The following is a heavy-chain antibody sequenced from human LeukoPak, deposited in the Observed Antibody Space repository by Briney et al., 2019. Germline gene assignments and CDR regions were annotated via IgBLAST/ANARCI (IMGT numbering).Heavy chain of an antibody. CDR1: GYSFTSYW. V-gene: IGHV5-51*01. D-gene: IGHD3-10*01. J-gene: IGHJ6*03. CDR2: IYPGDSDT. CDR3: ARLIMVRGASDYYYYYMDV. Sequence: GESLKISCKGSGYSFTSYWIGWVRQMPGKGLEWMGIIYPGDSDTRYSPSFQNQVTISADKSISTAYLQWSSLKASDTAMYYCARLIMVRGASDYYYYYMDVWGKGTTVTVSS.